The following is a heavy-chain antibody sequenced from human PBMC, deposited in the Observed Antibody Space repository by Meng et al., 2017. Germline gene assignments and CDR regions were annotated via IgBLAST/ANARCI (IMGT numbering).Heavy chain of an antibody. CDR2: ISGSGGST. D-gene: IGHD5-18*01. CDR3: AKDRDTAMDTEGFDY. V-gene: IGHV3-23*01. J-gene: IGHJ4*02. CDR1: GFTFSSYA. Sequence: GGSLRLSCAASGFTFSSYAMSWVRQAPGKGLEWVSAISGSGGSTYYADSVKGRFTISRDNSKNTLYLQMNSLRAEDTAVYYCAKDRDTAMDTEGFDYWGQGTLVTVYS.